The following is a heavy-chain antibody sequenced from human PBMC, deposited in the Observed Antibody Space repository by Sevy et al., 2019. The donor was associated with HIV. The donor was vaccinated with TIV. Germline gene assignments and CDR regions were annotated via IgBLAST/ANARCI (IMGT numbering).Heavy chain of an antibody. CDR1: SGSFSGYY. CDR2: INHSGST. J-gene: IGHJ5*02. CDR3: ARALVVVPAARKRNWFDP. D-gene: IGHD2-2*01. V-gene: IGHV4-34*01. Sequence: SETLSLTCAVYSGSFSGYYWSWIRQPPGKGLEWIGEINHSGSTNYNPSLKSRVTISVDTSKNQFSLKLSSVTAADTAVYYCARALVVVPAARKRNWFDPWGHGTLVTVSS.